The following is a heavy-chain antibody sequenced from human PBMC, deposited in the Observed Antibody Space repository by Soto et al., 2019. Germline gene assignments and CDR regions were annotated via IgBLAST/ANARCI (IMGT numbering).Heavy chain of an antibody. Sequence: LRLSCAASGFPINVTYLSWVRQAPGKGLEWLSVLYADGSTYYIDSVKGRFRISRDNAKNTLYLQMDNLRADDTAMYFCARTAEGDTPRTHWYFDLWGRGTPVTVSS. J-gene: IGHJ2*01. CDR1: GFPINVTY. CDR3: ARTAEGDTPRTHWYFDL. V-gene: IGHV3-53*01. CDR2: LYADGST. D-gene: IGHD6-25*01.